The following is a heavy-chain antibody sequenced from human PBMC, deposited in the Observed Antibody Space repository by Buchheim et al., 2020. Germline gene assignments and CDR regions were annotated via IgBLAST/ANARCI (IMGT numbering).Heavy chain of an antibody. CDR1: GYTFTSYY. CDR2: INPSGGST. Sequence: QVQLVQSGAEVKKPGASVKVSCKASGYTFTSYYMHWVRQAPGQGLEWMGIINPSGGSTSYAQKFQGRVTMTRDTSTSTVYLELSSLRSEDTAVYYCARVSMGYYGSGSYYNPIDYWGQGTL. CDR3: ARVSMGYYGSGSYYNPIDY. J-gene: IGHJ4*02. V-gene: IGHV1-46*01. D-gene: IGHD3-10*01.